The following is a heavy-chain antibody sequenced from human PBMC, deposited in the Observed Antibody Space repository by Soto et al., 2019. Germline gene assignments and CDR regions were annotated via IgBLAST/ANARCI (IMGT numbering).Heavy chain of an antibody. J-gene: IGHJ4*02. V-gene: IGHV3-30*18. CDR1: GFTFSSYG. Sequence: HPGGSLRLSCAASGFTFSSYGMHWVRQAPGKGLEWVAVISYDGSNKYYADSVKGRFTISRDNSKKTLYLQMNSLRAEDTAVYYCAKGEAALPFDYWGEGTLVTGSS. D-gene: IGHD6-6*01. CDR3: AKGEAALPFDY. CDR2: ISYDGSNK.